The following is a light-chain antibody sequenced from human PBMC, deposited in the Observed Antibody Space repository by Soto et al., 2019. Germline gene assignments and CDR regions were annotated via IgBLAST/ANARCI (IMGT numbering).Light chain of an antibody. CDR1: PSVSSSY. CDR2: GAS. J-gene: IGKJ1*01. V-gene: IGKV3-20*01. CDR3: PQYGMPPWT. Sequence: DIMMTLTTGTLPFIKGARATLSCRASPSVSSSYLAWYQQKPGQAPMLLIDGASSRATGIPDRFSGSGSGTDFTLTISRLEPEDFAVEYCPQYGMPPWTSCRRTKMDI.